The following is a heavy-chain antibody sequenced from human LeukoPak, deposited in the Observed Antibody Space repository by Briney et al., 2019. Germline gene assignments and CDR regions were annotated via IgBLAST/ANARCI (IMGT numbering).Heavy chain of an antibody. V-gene: IGHV3-48*02. Sequence: PGGSLRLSCAASGFTFSSYSMNWVRQAPGKGLEWVSYISSSSSTIYYADSVKGRFTISRDNAKNSLYLQMNSLRDEDTAVYYCARTVYYDFWSGYSYTPHDAFDIWGQGTMVTVSS. J-gene: IGHJ3*02. D-gene: IGHD3-3*01. CDR2: ISSSSSTI. CDR1: GFTFSSYS. CDR3: ARTVYYDFWSGYSYTPHDAFDI.